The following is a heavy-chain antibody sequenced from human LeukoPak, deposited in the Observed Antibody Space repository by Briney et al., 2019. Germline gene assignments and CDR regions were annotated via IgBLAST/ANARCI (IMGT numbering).Heavy chain of an antibody. D-gene: IGHD7-27*01. CDR2: INPNSGDT. CDR1: GGTFSSYA. V-gene: IGHV1-2*02. Sequence: ASVKVSCKASGGTFSSYAISWVRQAPGQGLEWMGWINPNSGDTNYAQKFQGRVTMTRDTSISTAYMELSNVRSDDTALYYCARAGTESKWGLPRADYYYMDVWGKGTTVTVSS. J-gene: IGHJ6*03. CDR3: ARAGTESKWGLPRADYYYMDV.